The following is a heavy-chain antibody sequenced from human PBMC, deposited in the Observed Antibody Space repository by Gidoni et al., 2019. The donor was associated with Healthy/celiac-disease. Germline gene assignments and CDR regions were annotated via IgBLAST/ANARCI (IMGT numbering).Heavy chain of an antibody. CDR1: GGSISSSSYY. D-gene: IGHD2-8*01. J-gene: IGHJ4*02. Sequence: QLQLQESGPGLVKPSETRSLTCTVAGGSISSSSYYWGWSRQPPGKGLEWIGSIYYSGSTYYNPSLKSRVTISVDTSKNQFSLKLSSVTAADTAVYYCARVSIVLMVYAHWGQGTLVTVSS. V-gene: IGHV4-39*01. CDR3: ARVSIVLMVYAH. CDR2: IYYSGST.